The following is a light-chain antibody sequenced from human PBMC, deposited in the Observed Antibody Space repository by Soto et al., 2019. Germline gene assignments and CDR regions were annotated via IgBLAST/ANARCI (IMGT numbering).Light chain of an antibody. V-gene: IGKV3-20*01. Sequence: EIVLTQSPGTLSLSPGERATLSCRASQSVSSNYLVWYQQKPGQAPRLLVFDASNRATGIPDRFSGSGSGTDFTLTISRLEPEDVAVYYCQQYGSSPLTFGGGTKVEIK. CDR2: DAS. J-gene: IGKJ4*01. CDR3: QQYGSSPLT. CDR1: QSVSSNY.